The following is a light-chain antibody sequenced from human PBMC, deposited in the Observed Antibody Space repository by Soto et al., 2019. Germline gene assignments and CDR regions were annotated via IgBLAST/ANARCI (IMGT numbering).Light chain of an antibody. CDR2: DVS. Sequence: QSALTQPRSVSGSPGQSVTISSTGTSSDVGGYNYVSWYQQHPGKAPKLMIYDVSKRPSGVPDRFSGSKSGNTASLTISGLQAEYEADYYCCSYAGSYTLYVFGTGTKLTVL. CDR1: SSDVGGYNY. V-gene: IGLV2-11*01. CDR3: CSYAGSYTLYV. J-gene: IGLJ1*01.